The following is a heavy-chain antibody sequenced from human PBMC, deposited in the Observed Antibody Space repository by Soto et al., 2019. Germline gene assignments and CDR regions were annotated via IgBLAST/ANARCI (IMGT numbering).Heavy chain of an antibody. Sequence: VQLVESGGGLVQPGGSLRLSCAASGFTVSSNYMSWVRQAPGKGLEWVSVIYSGGSTYYADSVKGRFTISRHNSKNTLYLQMNSLRAEDTAVYYCARGRADYDILTGYCLGGYMDVWGKGTTVTVSS. CDR2: IYSGGST. D-gene: IGHD3-9*01. J-gene: IGHJ6*03. V-gene: IGHV3-53*04. CDR1: GFTVSSNY. CDR3: ARGRADYDILTGYCLGGYMDV.